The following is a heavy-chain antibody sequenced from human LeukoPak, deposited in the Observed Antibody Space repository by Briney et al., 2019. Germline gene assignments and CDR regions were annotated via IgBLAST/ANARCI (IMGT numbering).Heavy chain of an antibody. CDR3: ARTRSFDY. CDR2: IYYSGST. CDR1: GGSISSYY. Sequence: PSETLSLTCTVSGGSISSYYWSWMRQPPGKGLEWIGYIYYSGSTNYNPSLKSRVTISVDTSKNQFSLKLSSVTAADTAVYYCARTRSFDYWGQGTLVTVSS. V-gene: IGHV4-59*08. J-gene: IGHJ4*02.